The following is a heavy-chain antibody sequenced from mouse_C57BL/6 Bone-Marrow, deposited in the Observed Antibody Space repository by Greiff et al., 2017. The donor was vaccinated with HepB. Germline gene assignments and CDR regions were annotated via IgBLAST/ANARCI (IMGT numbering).Heavy chain of an antibody. CDR1: GYAFSSYW. CDR3: ARIWGSWFAY. J-gene: IGHJ3*01. D-gene: IGHD4-1*01. Sequence: QVQLKESGAELVKPGASVKISCKASGYAFSSYWMNWVKQRPGKGLEWIGQIYPGDGDTNYNGKFKGKATLTADKSSSTAYMQLSNLTSEDSAVYCCARIWGSWFAYWGQGTLVTVSA. V-gene: IGHV1-80*01. CDR2: IYPGDGDT.